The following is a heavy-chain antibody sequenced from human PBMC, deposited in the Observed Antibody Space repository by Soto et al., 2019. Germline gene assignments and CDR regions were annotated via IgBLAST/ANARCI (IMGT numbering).Heavy chain of an antibody. Sequence: ASVKVSCKASGYAFTSFGLSWVRQAPGQGLEWMGWISAHNGNTNYAPKLQGRVTMTTDTSTGTAYMELRSLRSDDTAVYYCARASGGWSNNWFDPWGQG. J-gene: IGHJ5*02. V-gene: IGHV1-18*01. CDR1: GYAFTSFG. CDR3: ARASGGWSNNWFDP. D-gene: IGHD6-19*01. CDR2: ISAHNGNT.